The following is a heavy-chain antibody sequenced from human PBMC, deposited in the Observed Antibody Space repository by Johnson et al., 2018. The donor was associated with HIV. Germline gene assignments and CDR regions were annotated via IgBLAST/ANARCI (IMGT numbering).Heavy chain of an antibody. J-gene: IGHJ3*02. D-gene: IGHD3-10*01. CDR1: GFIVTIYY. Sequence: MLLVESGGGLIQPGGSVSLSCVASGFIVTIYYMSWVRQAPGKGRKWVSVIYGTGRTFYADSVRGRFTISGDTSTNTLHLQMHSLTAEDTALYYCARGTITMIRGVIGLDIWGQGTMVTVSS. V-gene: IGHV3-53*01. CDR3: ARGTITMIRGVIGLDI. CDR2: IYGTGRT.